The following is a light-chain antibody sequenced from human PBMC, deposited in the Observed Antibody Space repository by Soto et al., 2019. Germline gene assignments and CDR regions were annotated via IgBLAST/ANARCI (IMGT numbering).Light chain of an antibody. CDR2: GAS. Sequence: DIQMTQSPSFVSASVGDTVTISCRASLGVNKWLAWYQQKPGKVPKLLIYGASTLQNGVPSRFSGRGSETHFTLTISSLQPEDFATYYCQQANSFPFTFGPGTKVD. CDR1: LGVNKW. CDR3: QQANSFPFT. V-gene: IGKV1-12*01. J-gene: IGKJ3*01.